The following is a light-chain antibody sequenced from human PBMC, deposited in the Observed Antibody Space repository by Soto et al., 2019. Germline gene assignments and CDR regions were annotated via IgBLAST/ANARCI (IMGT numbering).Light chain of an antibody. CDR3: SSYTKTNTLYV. Sequence: QSVLTQPASVSGSPGQSITIPCTGTNSDVGGYNYVSWYQHHPGKAPKLMIYEVFNRPSGVSSRFSGSKSGSTASLTISGPQAAEEADYPCSSYTKTNTLYVFGTGTKVTVL. CDR2: EVF. J-gene: IGLJ1*01. V-gene: IGLV2-14*01. CDR1: NSDVGGYNY.